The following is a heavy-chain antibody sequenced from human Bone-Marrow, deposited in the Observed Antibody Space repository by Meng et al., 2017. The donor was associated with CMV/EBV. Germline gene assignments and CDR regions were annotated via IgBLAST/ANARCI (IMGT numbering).Heavy chain of an antibody. V-gene: IGHV3-23*03. J-gene: IGHJ5*02. CDR3: AKDRQLWLPDWFDP. D-gene: IGHD5-18*01. CDR1: GFTFSTYA. Sequence: GGSPKISFAASGFTFSTYAMSWVRQAPGKGLEWVSVVYSGGISTYYAGFVKGRFTISRDNSKNTLYLQMNSLRAEDTAVYYCAKDRQLWLPDWFDPWGQGTLVTFSS. CDR2: VYSGGIST.